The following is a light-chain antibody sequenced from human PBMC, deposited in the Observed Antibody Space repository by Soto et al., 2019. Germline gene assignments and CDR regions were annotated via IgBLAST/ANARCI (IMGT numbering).Light chain of an antibody. CDR3: QQYGSSPPYT. CDR2: GSS. J-gene: IGKJ2*01. Sequence: EIVLTQSPGTLSLSPGERATLSCRASQSVSANYIAWYQQKPGQSPRLLIYGSSDRATGIPDRFSGSGSETDFTLTISRVEPEEFAVYYCQQYGSSPPYTFGQGTKLEIK. V-gene: IGKV3-20*01. CDR1: QSVSANY.